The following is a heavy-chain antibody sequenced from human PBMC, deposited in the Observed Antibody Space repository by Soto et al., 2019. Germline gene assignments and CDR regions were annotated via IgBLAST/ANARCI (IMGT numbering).Heavy chain of an antibody. CDR2: INAGNGNT. Sequence: RASVKVSCKASGYTFTSYAIHWVRQAPGQRLEWMGWINAGNGNTKYSQKFQGRVTITRDTSASTAYMELSSLRSEDTALYYCARILGYCSGGSCDYWGQGTLVTVSS. CDR3: ARILGYCSGGSCDY. CDR1: GYTFTSYA. J-gene: IGHJ4*02. D-gene: IGHD2-15*01. V-gene: IGHV1-3*01.